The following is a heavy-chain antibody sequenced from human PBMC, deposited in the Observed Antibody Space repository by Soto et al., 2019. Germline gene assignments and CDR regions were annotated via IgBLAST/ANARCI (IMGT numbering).Heavy chain of an antibody. D-gene: IGHD3-22*01. J-gene: IGHJ6*02. CDR2: ISAYNGNT. CDR3: ARASHEYYYDSSGYWYYYGMDV. Sequence: QVQLVQSGAEVKKPGASVKVSCKASGYTFTSYGISWVRQAPGQGLEWMGWISAYNGNTNYAQKLQGRVTMTTDTSTSTAYMELRSLRSVDTAVYYFARASHEYYYDSSGYWYYYGMDVWGQGTTVTVSS. V-gene: IGHV1-18*01. CDR1: GYTFTSYG.